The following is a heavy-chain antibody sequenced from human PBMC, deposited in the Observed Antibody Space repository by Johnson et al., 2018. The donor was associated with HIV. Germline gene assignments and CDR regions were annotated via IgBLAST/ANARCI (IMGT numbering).Heavy chain of an antibody. CDR2: INQDGSEK. CDR1: GFTFSSYW. J-gene: IGHJ3*02. CDR3: ARDTGSSSTHDAFDI. V-gene: IGHV3-7*01. D-gene: IGHD2-2*01. Sequence: VQLVESGGGLVQPGGSLRLSCAASGFTFSSYWMSWVRQAPGKGLEWVANINQDGSEKCYVDSVKGRFTISRDNAKNSLYLQMNSLRAEDTAVYYCARDTGSSSTHDAFDIWGQGTMVTVSS.